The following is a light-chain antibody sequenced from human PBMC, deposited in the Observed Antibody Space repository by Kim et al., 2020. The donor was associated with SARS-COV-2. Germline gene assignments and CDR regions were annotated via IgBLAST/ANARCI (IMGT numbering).Light chain of an antibody. CDR2: TES. Sequence: QGERASLPCRSSQSVRSKYKDWYQHKPAQAPRLLIYTESTMASGNPDRCSVRGSGTYFSHTTSRFEPGDFAVYYCQKYGDPARTFCQWTTVE. CDR1: QSVRSKY. V-gene: IGKV3-20*01. CDR3: QKYGDPART. J-gene: IGKJ1*01.